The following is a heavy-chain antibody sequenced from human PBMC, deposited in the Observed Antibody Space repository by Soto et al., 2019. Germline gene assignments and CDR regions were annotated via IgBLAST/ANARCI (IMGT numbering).Heavy chain of an antibody. CDR3: ARRGRGYSSSWYRYYYYVMDV. Sequence: GESLKISCKGSGYSFTSYWIGWVRQMPGKGLEWMGIIYPGDSDTRYSPSFQGQVTISADKSISTAYLQWSSLKASDTAMYYCARRGRGYSSSWYRYYYYVMDVWGQGTTVTVSS. CDR2: IYPGDSDT. J-gene: IGHJ6*02. D-gene: IGHD6-13*01. CDR1: GYSFTSYW. V-gene: IGHV5-51*01.